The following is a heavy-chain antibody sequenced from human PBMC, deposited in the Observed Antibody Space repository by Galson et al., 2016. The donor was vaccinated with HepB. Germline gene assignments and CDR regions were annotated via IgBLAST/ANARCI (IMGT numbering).Heavy chain of an antibody. CDR2: IKEDGSYK. J-gene: IGHJ5*02. CDR1: GFTFSDYW. V-gene: IGHV3-7*01. CDR3: VRSTFP. Sequence: SLRLSCAAAGFTFSDYWMIWVRQAPGKGLECVAIIKEDGSYKDYADSVKGRFTISRDNAKNSVFLQMNSLRGEDTAVYYCVRSTFPWGQGTLVTVSS.